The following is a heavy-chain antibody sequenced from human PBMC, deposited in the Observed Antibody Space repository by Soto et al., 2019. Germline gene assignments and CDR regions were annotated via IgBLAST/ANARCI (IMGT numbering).Heavy chain of an antibody. CDR1: GGTFSSYA. Sequence: EASVKVSCKASGGTFSSYAISWVRQAPGQGLEWMGGIIPIFGTANYAQKFQGRVTITADESTSTAYMELSSLRSEDTAVYYCARGAVAGTPLYFDYWGQGTLVTVSS. V-gene: IGHV1-69*13. J-gene: IGHJ4*02. D-gene: IGHD6-19*01. CDR2: IIPIFGTA. CDR3: ARGAVAGTPLYFDY.